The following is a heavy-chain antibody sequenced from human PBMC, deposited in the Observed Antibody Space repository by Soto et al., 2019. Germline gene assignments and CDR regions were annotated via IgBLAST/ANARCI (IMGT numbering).Heavy chain of an antibody. J-gene: IGHJ3*02. V-gene: IGHV5-10-1*01. D-gene: IGHD1-26*01. CDR2: IDPSDSYT. CDR3: ANLRELPDAFDI. Sequence: GESLKISCKGSGYSFTSYWISWVRQMPGKGLEWMGRIDPSDSYTNYSPSFQGHVTISADRSISTAYLQWSSLKASDTAMYYCANLRELPDAFDIWGQGTMVTVSS. CDR1: GYSFTSYW.